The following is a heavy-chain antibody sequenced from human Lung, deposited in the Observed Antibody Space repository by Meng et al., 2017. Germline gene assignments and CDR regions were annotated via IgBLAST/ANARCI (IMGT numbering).Heavy chain of an antibody. V-gene: IGHV1-18*01. CDR2: IHPSGHP. Sequence: QVQLVQSGAEVKKPGASVKVSCKASGYTYTDYQTDWVRQAPGQGLEWMGWIHPSGHPTYAQKFQGRVTMTIDTSTTTASMELRSLRSDGSALYYCVKHSSDWSLDSWGQGTLVTVSS. CDR3: VKHSSDWSLDS. D-gene: IGHD6-19*01. J-gene: IGHJ4*02. CDR1: GYTYTDYQ.